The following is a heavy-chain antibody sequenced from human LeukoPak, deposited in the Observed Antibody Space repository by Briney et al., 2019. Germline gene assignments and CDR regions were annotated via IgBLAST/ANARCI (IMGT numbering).Heavy chain of an antibody. D-gene: IGHD2-21*02. J-gene: IGHJ4*02. Sequence: GGSLRLSCAASGFSFSSYTMNWVRQAPGEGLEWVSIISSSSSYIYYADSVKGRFTISRDNAKNALYLQMNSLRVEDTAVYYCARDGRCGGDCYASWGQGTLVTVSS. CDR1: GFSFSSYT. CDR2: ISSSSSYI. CDR3: ARDGRCGGDCYAS. V-gene: IGHV3-21*01.